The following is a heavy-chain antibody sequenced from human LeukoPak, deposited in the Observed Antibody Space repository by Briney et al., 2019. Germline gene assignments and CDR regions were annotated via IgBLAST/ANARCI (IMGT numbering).Heavy chain of an antibody. V-gene: IGHV1-69*13. CDR3: ARDLPFRGVIIANWFDP. D-gene: IGHD3-10*01. CDR2: IIPIFGTA. CDR1: GGTFSSYA. J-gene: IGHJ5*02. Sequence: SVKVSCKASGGTFSSYAISWVRQAPGQGLEWMGGIIPIFGTANYTQKFQGRVTITADESTSTAYMELSSLRSEDTAVYYCARDLPFRGVIIANWFDPWGQGTLVTVSS.